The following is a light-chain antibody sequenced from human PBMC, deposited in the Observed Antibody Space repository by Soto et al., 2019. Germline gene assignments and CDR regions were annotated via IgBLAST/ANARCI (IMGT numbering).Light chain of an antibody. V-gene: IGLV2-14*01. CDR3: GSYTSSSTYV. J-gene: IGLJ1*01. CDR2: EVN. Sequence: QSALTQPSSLSGSPGQSITISCTGAISDVGDYNYVSWYQHHPGKAPKLLIYEVNNRPSGVSDRFSGSKSGNVASLTISWLQAEDEADYYCGSYTSSSTYVFGTGTKVTVL. CDR1: ISDVGDYNY.